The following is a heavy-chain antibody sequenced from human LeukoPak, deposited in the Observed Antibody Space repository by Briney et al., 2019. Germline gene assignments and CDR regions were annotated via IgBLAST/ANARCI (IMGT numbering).Heavy chain of an antibody. CDR3: ARINLIGHIPELGD. D-gene: IGHD3-9*01. V-gene: IGHV1-24*01. Sequence: GASVKVSCKVSGYTLTELSMHWVRQAPGKGLEWIGGFDPEDGETIYAQKFQGRVTMTRNTSISTAYMELSSLRSEDTAVYYCARINLIGHIPELGDWGQGTLVTASS. CDR1: GYTLTELS. J-gene: IGHJ4*02. CDR2: FDPEDGET.